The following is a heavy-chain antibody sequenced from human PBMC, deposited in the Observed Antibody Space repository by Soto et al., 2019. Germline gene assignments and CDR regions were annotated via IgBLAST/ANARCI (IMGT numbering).Heavy chain of an antibody. Sequence: SETLSLTCAVYGGSFSGYYWTWIRQPPGKGLEWIGQINHSGSTNYNPSLRSRVTISVDTSKNQFSLKLSSVTAADTAVYYCAKTPIDGNWYDSWGQGTLVTVSS. CDR3: AKTPIDGNWYDS. D-gene: IGHD3-9*01. CDR2: INHSGST. CDR1: GGSFSGYY. V-gene: IGHV4-34*01. J-gene: IGHJ5*01.